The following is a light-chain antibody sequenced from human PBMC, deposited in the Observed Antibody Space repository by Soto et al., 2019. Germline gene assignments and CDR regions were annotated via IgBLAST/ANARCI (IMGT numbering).Light chain of an antibody. Sequence: EIVMTQSPATLSVSPGERATLSCRASQSVSSNLAWYQQKPGQAPRLLIYGASTRATGIPARFSGSGSGTEFTLTISTLQYEHFAVPYCQQYNNWASWTFGQGTKVDIK. CDR2: GAS. CDR1: QSVSSN. CDR3: QQYNNWASWT. J-gene: IGKJ1*01. V-gene: IGKV3-15*01.